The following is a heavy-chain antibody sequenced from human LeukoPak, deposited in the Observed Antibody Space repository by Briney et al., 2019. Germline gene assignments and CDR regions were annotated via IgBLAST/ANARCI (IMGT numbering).Heavy chain of an antibody. V-gene: IGHV4-39*01. CDR2: IYYSGST. J-gene: IGHJ5*02. CDR1: GGSISSSSYY. D-gene: IGHD3-10*01. Sequence: PSETLSLTCTVSGGSISSSSYYWGWLRQPPGTGLEWIGSIYYSGSTYYNASLKSRVTISVDTSKNQYSLKLSSVTAADTALYYCASGRYYGSGSQYNWFDPWGQGTLVTVSS. CDR3: ASGRYYGSGSQYNWFDP.